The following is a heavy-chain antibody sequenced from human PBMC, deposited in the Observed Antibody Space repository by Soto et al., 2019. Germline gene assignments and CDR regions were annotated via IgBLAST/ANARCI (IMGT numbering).Heavy chain of an antibody. J-gene: IGHJ5*02. Sequence: QVQLVESGGGVVQPGRSLRLSCAASGFTFSSYGMHWVRQAPGKGLEWVAVISYDGSNKYYADSVKGRFTISRDNSKNTLYLQMNSLRAEDTAVYSCAKDFYGSWGQGTLVTVSS. CDR3: AKDFYGS. D-gene: IGHD3-10*01. V-gene: IGHV3-30*18. CDR2: ISYDGSNK. CDR1: GFTFSSYG.